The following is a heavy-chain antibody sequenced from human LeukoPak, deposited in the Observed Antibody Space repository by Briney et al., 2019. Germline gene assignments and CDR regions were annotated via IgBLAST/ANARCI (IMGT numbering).Heavy chain of an antibody. CDR3: AKDPMGYCGGDCYPDY. D-gene: IGHD2-21*02. Sequence: GGSLRLSCAASGFTFSSYGMHWVRQAPGKGLEWVSGISDSGTSTYYADSVKGRFTISRDNSKNTLYLQMNSLRAEDTAVYYCAKDPMGYCGGDCYPDYWGQGTLVTVSS. CDR1: GFTFSSYG. V-gene: IGHV3-23*01. J-gene: IGHJ4*02. CDR2: ISDSGTST.